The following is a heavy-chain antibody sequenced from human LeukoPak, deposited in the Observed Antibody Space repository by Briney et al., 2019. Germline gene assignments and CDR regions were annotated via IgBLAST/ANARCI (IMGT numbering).Heavy chain of an antibody. CDR3: ARRISTRRGETCSSTSCYFDY. J-gene: IGHJ4*02. V-gene: IGHV4-38-2*01. Sequence: SETLSLTCAVSGFSISSGYFWAWIRQPPGKGLGWIGSIFHNGITYYNPSLKSRITISVDTSKNQFSLRLSSVTAADTAVYYCARRISTRRGETCSSTSCYFDYWGQGTLVTVSS. CDR1: GFSISSGYF. CDR2: IFHNGIT. D-gene: IGHD2-2*01.